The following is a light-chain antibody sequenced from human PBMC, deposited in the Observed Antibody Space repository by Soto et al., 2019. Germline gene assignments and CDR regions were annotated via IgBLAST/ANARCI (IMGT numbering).Light chain of an antibody. V-gene: IGKV1-39*01. CDR1: QSISNY. CDR2: AAS. Sequence: DIQMTQSPSSLSASVGDRVTITCRASQSISNYLNCYQQKPGKAPKVLIYAASSLQSGVPSRFSGSGSGTDFTLTISSLQPEDFATYYCQQSYNTPQLTFGGGTKVEIK. J-gene: IGKJ4*01. CDR3: QQSYNTPQLT.